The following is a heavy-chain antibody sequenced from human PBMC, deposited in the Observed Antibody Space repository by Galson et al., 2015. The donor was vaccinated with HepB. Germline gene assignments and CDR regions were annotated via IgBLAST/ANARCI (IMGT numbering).Heavy chain of an antibody. J-gene: IGHJ6*02. V-gene: IGHV2-70*04. D-gene: IGHD3-10*01. CDR3: ARDMVRGVISPLVYGMDV. CDR2: IDWDDDK. CDR1: GFSLSTSGMR. Sequence: PALVKPTQTLTLTCTFSGFSLSTSGMRVSWIGQPPGKALEWLARIDWDDDKFYSTSLKTRLTISKDTSKNQVVLTMTNMDPVDTATYYCARDMVRGVISPLVYGMDVWGQGTTVTVSS.